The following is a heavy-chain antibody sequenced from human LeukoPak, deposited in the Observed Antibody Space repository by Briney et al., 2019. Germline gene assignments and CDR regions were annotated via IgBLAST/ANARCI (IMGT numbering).Heavy chain of an antibody. CDR2: IYHSGST. Sequence: GSLRLSCAASGFTFSSSAMSWVRQAPGKGLEWIGEIYHSGSTNYNPSLKSRVTISVDKSKNQFSLKLSSVTAADTAVYYCARGVHYDFWSGYYLDYWGQGTLVTVSS. CDR1: GFTFSSSAM. D-gene: IGHD3-3*01. J-gene: IGHJ4*02. V-gene: IGHV4-4*02. CDR3: ARGVHYDFWSGYYLDY.